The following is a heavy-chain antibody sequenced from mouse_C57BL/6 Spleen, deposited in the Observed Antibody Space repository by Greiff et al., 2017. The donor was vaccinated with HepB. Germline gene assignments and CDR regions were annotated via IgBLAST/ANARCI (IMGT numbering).Heavy chain of an antibody. Sequence: EVKLMESGGGLVQPKGSLKLSCAASGFSFNTYAMNWVRQAPGKGLEWVARIRSKSNNYATYYADSVKDRFTISRDDSESMLYLQMNNLKTEDTAMYYCVRQNYGQYFDVWGTGTTVTVSS. V-gene: IGHV10-1*01. CDR2: IRSKSNNYAT. CDR3: VRQNYGQYFDV. CDR1: GFSFNTYA. D-gene: IGHD1-2*01. J-gene: IGHJ1*03.